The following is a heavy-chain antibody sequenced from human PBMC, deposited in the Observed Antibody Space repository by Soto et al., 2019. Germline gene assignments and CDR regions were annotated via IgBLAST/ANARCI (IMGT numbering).Heavy chain of an antibody. J-gene: IGHJ4*02. CDR2: ISSSSSYI. CDR1: GFTFSSYS. CDR3: VIDKRYFDWPDY. V-gene: IGHV3-21*01. Sequence: GGSLRLSCAASGFTFSSYSMNWVRQAPGKGLEWVSSISSSSSYIYYADSVKGRFTISRDNAKNSLYLQMNSLRAEDTAVYYCVIDKRYFDWPDYWGQGTLVNVSS. D-gene: IGHD3-9*01.